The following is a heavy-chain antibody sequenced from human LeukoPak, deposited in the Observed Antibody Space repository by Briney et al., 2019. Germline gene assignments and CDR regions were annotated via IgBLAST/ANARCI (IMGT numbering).Heavy chain of an antibody. CDR2: IYYSGST. CDR1: GGSISSYY. V-gene: IGHV4-59*01. CDR3: AREIRLDYYDSSGYYYRDAFDI. Sequence: PSETLCLTCTVSGGSISSYYWSWIRQPPGKGLEWIGYIYYSGSTNYNPPLKSRVTISVDTSKNQFSLKLSSVTAADTAVYYCAREIRLDYYDSSGYYYRDAFDIWGQGTMVTVSS. J-gene: IGHJ3*02. D-gene: IGHD3-22*01.